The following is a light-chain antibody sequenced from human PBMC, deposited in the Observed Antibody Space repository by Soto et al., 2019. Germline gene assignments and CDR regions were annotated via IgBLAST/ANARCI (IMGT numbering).Light chain of an antibody. CDR3: QQYNSYPLT. V-gene: IGKV1-5*03. J-gene: IGKJ4*01. Sequence: IQMTQSASTLSASVGDRVTITCRASQTISSWLAWYQQKPGQAPKLLIYKASSLESAVPSRFSGSGSGTEFTLTISGLQPDDFATYYCQQYNSYPLTFGGGTKVDIK. CDR2: KAS. CDR1: QTISSW.